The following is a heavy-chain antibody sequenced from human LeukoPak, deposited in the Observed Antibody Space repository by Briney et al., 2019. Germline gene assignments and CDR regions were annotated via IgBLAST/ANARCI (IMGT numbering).Heavy chain of an antibody. CDR1: GGSFSGYY. CDR3: ARLIYPDAFDI. V-gene: IGHV4-34*01. CDR2: INHSGST. Sequence: PSETLSLTCAVYGGSFSGYYWSWIRQPPGKGLEWIGEINHSGSTNYNPSLKSRVTISVDTSKNRFSLKLSSVTAADTAVYYCARLIYPDAFDIWGQGTMVTVSS. J-gene: IGHJ3*02. D-gene: IGHD2-2*02.